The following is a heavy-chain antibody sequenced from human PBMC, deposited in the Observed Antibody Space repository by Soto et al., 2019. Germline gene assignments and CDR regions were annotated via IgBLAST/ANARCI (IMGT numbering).Heavy chain of an antibody. CDR1: GGSISSGDYY. CDR2: IYYSGST. V-gene: IGHV4-30-4*01. D-gene: IGHD3-16*01. J-gene: IGHJ3*02. CDR3: ARLSGRMINAFDI. Sequence: PSETLSLTCTVSGGSISSGDYYWSWIRQPPGKGLEWIGYIYYSGSTYYNPSLKSRVTISVDTSKNQFSLKLSSVTAADTAVYYCARLSGRMINAFDIWGQGTMVTVSS.